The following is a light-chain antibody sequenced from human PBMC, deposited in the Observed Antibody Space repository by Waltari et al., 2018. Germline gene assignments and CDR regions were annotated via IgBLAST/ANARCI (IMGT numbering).Light chain of an antibody. J-gene: IGLJ3*02. CDR2: VNSDGSH. CDR3: ETGGHGTWV. V-gene: IGLV4-69*01. Sequence: QLVLTQSPSASASLGASVKLTCTLSSGHSSNIIAWLQQQPGKGPRYLMKVNSDGSHRKGDVIPDRFSGSSSGAERYLTISSVQAEDEADYYGETGGHGTWVFGGGTKLTVL. CDR1: SGHSSNI.